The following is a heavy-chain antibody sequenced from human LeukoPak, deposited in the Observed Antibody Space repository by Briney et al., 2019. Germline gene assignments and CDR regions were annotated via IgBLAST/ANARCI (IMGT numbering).Heavy chain of an antibody. D-gene: IGHD4-17*01. Sequence: ASVKASCKASGYTFTSYYMHWVRQAPGQGLEWMGIINPSGGSTSYAQKFQGRVTMTRDTSTSTVYMELSSLRSEDTAVYYCARARSSVTTVSTPGYWGQGTLVTVSS. CDR2: INPSGGST. CDR3: ARARSSVTTVSTPGY. V-gene: IGHV1-46*01. J-gene: IGHJ4*02. CDR1: GYTFTSYY.